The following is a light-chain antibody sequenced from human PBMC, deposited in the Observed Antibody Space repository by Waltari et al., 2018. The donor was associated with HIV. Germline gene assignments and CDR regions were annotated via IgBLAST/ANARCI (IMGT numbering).Light chain of an antibody. CDR1: SSDVGGYTY. CDR3: CSYAGSSTYV. Sequence: QSALTQPASVSGSHGQSLTISCTGTSSDVGGYTYVYWYQHHPGKAPKLMIYDVSKRPSGVSNRFSGSKSGNTASLTISGLQAEDEADYYCCSYAGSSTYVFGTGTKVTVL. J-gene: IGLJ1*01. CDR2: DVS. V-gene: IGLV2-23*02.